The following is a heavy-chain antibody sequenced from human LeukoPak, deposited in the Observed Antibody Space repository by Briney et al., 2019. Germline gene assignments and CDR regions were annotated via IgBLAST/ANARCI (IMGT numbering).Heavy chain of an antibody. V-gene: IGHV1-18*01. J-gene: IGHJ5*02. CDR2: ISAYNGNT. D-gene: IGHD3-10*01. Sequence: ASVKVSCKASGYTFTSYGISWVRQAPGQGLEWMGWISAYNGNTNYAQKLQGRVTMTTDTSTSTAYMELRSLRSDDTAVYYCARVTYYYGSGKNWFDPWGQGTLVTVSS. CDR1: GYTFTSYG. CDR3: ARVTYYYGSGKNWFDP.